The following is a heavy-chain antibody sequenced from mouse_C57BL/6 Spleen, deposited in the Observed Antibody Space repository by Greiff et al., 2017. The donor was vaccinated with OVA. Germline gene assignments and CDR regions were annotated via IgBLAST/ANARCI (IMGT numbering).Heavy chain of an antibody. CDR1: GFTFSDYG. CDR3: ARDYYGSSHYFDY. D-gene: IGHD1-1*01. CDR2: ISSGSSTI. Sequence: EVKLMESGGGLVKPGGSLKLSCAASGFTFSDYGMHWVRQAPEKGLEWVAYISSGSSTIYYADTVKGRFTISRDNAKNTLFLQMTSLRSEDTAMYYCARDYYGSSHYFDYWGQGTTLTVSS. J-gene: IGHJ2*01. V-gene: IGHV5-17*01.